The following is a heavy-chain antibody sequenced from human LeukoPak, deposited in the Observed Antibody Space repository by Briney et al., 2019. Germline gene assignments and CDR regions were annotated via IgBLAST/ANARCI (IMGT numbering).Heavy chain of an antibody. V-gene: IGHV3-48*03. CDR1: GFTFSSYE. CDR2: ISSSGSTI. Sequence: GGSLRLSCAASGFTFSSYEMNWVRQAPGKGLEWVSYISSSGSTIYYADSVKGRFTISRDNAQNTLYLQMNSLRAEDTAVYYCASGRNYYYDSSGYYFDYWGQGTLVTVSS. D-gene: IGHD3-22*01. CDR3: ASGRNYYYDSSGYYFDY. J-gene: IGHJ4*02.